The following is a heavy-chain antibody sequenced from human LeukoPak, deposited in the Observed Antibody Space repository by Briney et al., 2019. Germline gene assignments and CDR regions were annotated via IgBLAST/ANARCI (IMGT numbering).Heavy chain of an antibody. CDR3: ARVSGLGSYYDSSGYPDY. CDR2: INWNGGST. D-gene: IGHD3-22*01. CDR1: GFTFDDYG. J-gene: IGHJ4*02. V-gene: IGHV3-20*04. Sequence: GGSLRLSCAASGFTFDDYGMSWVRQAPGKGLEWVSGINWNGGSTGYADSVKGRFTISRNNAKNSLYLQMNSLRAEDTALYYCARVSGLGSYYDSSGYPDYWGQGTLVTVSS.